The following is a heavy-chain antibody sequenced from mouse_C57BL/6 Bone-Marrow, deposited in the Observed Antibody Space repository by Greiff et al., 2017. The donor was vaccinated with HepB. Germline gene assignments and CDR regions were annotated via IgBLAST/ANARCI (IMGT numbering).Heavy chain of an antibody. J-gene: IGHJ3*01. CDR2: IHPNSGST. D-gene: IGHD2-5*01. CDR1: GYTFTSYW. CDR3: AVYSKGAWFAY. V-gene: IGHV1-64*01. Sequence: QVQLKQPGAELVKPGASVKLSCKASGYTFTSYWMHWVKQRPGQGLEWIGMIHPNSGSTNYNEKFKSKATLTVDKSSSTAYMQLSSLTSEDSAVYYCAVYSKGAWFAYWGQGTLVTVSA.